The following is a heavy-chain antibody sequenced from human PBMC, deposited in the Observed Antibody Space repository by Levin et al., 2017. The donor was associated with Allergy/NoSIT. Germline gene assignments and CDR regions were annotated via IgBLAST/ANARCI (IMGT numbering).Heavy chain of an antibody. V-gene: IGHV1-69*13. CDR3: ARSFVVVVAATLDY. CDR2: IIPIFGTA. Sequence: ASVKVSCKASGGTFSSYAISWVRQAPGQGLEWMGGIIPIFGTANYAQKFQGRVTITADESTSTAYMELSSLRSEDTAVYYCARSFVVVVAATLDYWGQGTLVTVSS. CDR1: GGTFSSYA. J-gene: IGHJ4*02. D-gene: IGHD2-15*01.